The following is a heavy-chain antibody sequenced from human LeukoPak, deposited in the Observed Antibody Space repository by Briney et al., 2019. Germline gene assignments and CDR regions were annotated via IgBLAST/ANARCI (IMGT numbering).Heavy chain of an antibody. CDR2: IKQDGSEK. CDR3: ARDLNYGDFIFDY. CDR1: GFTFSSYW. J-gene: IGHJ4*02. D-gene: IGHD4-17*01. Sequence: GGSLRLSCAASGFTFSSYWMSWVRQAPGKGLEWVANIKQDGSEKYYADSVKGRFTISRDNAKNSLYLQMNSLRAEDTAVYYCARDLNYGDFIFDYWGQGTLVTVSS. V-gene: IGHV3-7*03.